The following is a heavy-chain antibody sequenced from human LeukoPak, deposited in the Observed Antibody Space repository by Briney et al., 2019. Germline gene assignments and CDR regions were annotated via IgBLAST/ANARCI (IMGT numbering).Heavy chain of an antibody. CDR3: LKDFGRNLGGPGY. J-gene: IGHJ4*02. V-gene: IGHV3-23*01. CDR2: IGGDGGGT. Sequence: GGSLRLSCIASGFTFSTYTMAWVRQAQGGGLEWVSAIGGDGGGTFYADSVKGRFAISRDNSKSTLYLQMNSLRAEDTAVYYCLKDFGRNLGGPGYWGRGTLVTVSA. D-gene: IGHD3-10*01. CDR1: GFTFSTYT.